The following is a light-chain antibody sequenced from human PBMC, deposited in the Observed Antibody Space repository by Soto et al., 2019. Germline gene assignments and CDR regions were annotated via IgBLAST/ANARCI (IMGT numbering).Light chain of an antibody. CDR3: QQRSYGPPTT. J-gene: IGKJ5*01. CDR1: QSVSSY. Sequence: EIVLTQSPATLSLSPGERATLSSSASQSVSSYLPRNQEKAGPSPRFLAYDLCYSATAIPDRFKVRWPWIYFTLTFSSLEPEDFAVSFCQQRSYGPPTTFGQGTRLEIK. V-gene: IGKV3-11*01. CDR2: DLC.